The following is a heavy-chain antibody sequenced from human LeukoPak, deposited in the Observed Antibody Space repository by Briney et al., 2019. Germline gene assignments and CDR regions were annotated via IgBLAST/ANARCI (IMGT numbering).Heavy chain of an antibody. CDR3: ARERYNSTGYVDS. Sequence: PSETLSVTCAVYGGSFSRYYYNWIRQSPGKGLEWIGEISHTGDTNYSPSLMSRVTISIDTSKSQFSLNLSSVTAADTAVYFCARERYNSTGYVDSWGQGTLVTVSS. D-gene: IGHD3-22*01. CDR1: GGSFSRYY. J-gene: IGHJ4*02. V-gene: IGHV4-34*01. CDR2: ISHTGDT.